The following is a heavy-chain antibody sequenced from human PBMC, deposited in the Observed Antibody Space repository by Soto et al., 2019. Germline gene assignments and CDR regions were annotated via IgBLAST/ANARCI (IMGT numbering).Heavy chain of an antibody. V-gene: IGHV3-23*01. D-gene: IGHD1-1*01. CDR2: ISGSGGST. CDR3: AKSEWNDVLSWFDP. J-gene: IGHJ5*02. Sequence: PGGSLRLSCAASGFTFSYVMSWVRQAPGKGLEWVSAISGSGGSTYYADSVKGRFTISRDNSKNTLYLQMNSLRAEDTAVYYCAKSEWNDVLSWFDPWGQGTLVTVSS. CDR1: GFTFSYV.